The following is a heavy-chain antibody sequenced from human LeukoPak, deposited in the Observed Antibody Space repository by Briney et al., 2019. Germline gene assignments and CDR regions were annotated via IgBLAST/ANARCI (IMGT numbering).Heavy chain of an antibody. V-gene: IGHV1-69*05. D-gene: IGHD5-12*01. CDR3: ARDQEWLRFDY. CDR1: GYRLRNHG. J-gene: IGHJ4*02. CDR2: IIPIFGTA. Sequence: SVKVSCKASGYRLRNHGISWVRQAPGQGLEWMGRIIPIFGTANYAQKFQGRVTITTDESTSTAYMELSSLRSEDTAVYYCARDQEWLRFDYWGQGTLVTVSS.